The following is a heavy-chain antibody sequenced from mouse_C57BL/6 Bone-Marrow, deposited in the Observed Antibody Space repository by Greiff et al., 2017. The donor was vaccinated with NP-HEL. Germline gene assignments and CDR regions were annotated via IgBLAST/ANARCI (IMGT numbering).Heavy chain of an antibody. CDR3: ARYYYGSSYRHWYFDV. CDR2: INPNNGGT. Sequence: VQLQQSGPELVKPGASVKIPCKASGYTFTDYNMDWVKQSHGKSLEWIGDINPNNGGTIYNQKFKGKATLTVDKSSSTAYMELRSLTSEDTAVYYCARYYYGSSYRHWYFDVWGTGTTVTVSS. D-gene: IGHD1-1*01. CDR1: GYTFTDYN. J-gene: IGHJ1*03. V-gene: IGHV1-18*01.